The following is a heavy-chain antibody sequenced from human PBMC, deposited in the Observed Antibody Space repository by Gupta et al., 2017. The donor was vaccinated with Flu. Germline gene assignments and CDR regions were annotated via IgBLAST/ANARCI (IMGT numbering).Heavy chain of an antibody. CDR2: IWYDGSNK. J-gene: IGHJ6*02. CDR3: ARTMGSSAHMDV. D-gene: IGHD6-19*01. CDR1: GFTFSSYG. Sequence: QVQLVESGGGVVQPGRSLRLSCAASGFTFSSYGMHWVRQAPGKGLEWVAVIWYDGSNKYYADSVKGRFTISRDNSKNTLYLQMNSLRAEDTAVYYCARTMGSSAHMDVWGQGTTVTVSS. V-gene: IGHV3-33*01.